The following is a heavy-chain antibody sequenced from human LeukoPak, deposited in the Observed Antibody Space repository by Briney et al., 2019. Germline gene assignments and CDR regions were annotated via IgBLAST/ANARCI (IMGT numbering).Heavy chain of an antibody. Sequence: PSETLSLTCTVSGYSISSGCYWGWIRHPPGKGQEWIGSIYHSGSTYYNPSLKSRVTISVDTSKNQFSLKLSSVTAADTAVYYCARGLAAGWSEVSYFDYWGQGTLVTVSS. J-gene: IGHJ4*02. CDR2: IYHSGST. CDR1: GYSISSGCY. CDR3: ARGLAAGWSEVSYFDY. D-gene: IGHD6-13*01. V-gene: IGHV4-38-2*02.